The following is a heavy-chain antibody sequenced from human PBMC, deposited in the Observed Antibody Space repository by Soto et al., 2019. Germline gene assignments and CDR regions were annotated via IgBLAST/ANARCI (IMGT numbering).Heavy chain of an antibody. V-gene: IGHV4-34*01. CDR2: INHSGST. J-gene: IGHJ3*02. CDR3: ARAPGLLPDAPDAFDI. CDR1: GGSFSGYY. Sequence: SETLSLTCAVYGGSFSGYYWSWIRQPPGKGLEWIGEINHSGSTNYNPSLKSRVTISVDTSKNQFSLKLSSVTAADTAVYYCARAPGLLPDAPDAFDIWGQGTMVTVSS.